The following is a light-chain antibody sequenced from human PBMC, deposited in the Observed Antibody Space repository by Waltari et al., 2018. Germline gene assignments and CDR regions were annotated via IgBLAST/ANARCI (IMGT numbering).Light chain of an antibody. V-gene: IGLV3-10*01. Sequence: SYELTQPPSVSVSPGQTARITCSGDALSKKYAYWYQQKSGQAPVLVIYEDIKRPTGIPERFSGSSSGKTATLTISGAHVDDEADYYCYSTDFSGHDRVFGGGTKLTIL. CDR3: YSTDFSGHDRV. CDR1: ALSKKY. CDR2: EDI. J-gene: IGLJ3*02.